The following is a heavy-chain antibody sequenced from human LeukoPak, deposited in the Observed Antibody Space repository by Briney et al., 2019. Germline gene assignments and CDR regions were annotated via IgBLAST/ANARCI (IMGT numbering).Heavy chain of an antibody. J-gene: IGHJ3*02. D-gene: IGHD2-15*01. V-gene: IGHV3-48*04. CDR2: IGHTGSIT. CDR3: ANLRVVVAATPENDAFDI. Sequence: PGGSLRLSCAASGFTFSSYTMNWVRHAPGRGLEWVSYIGHTGSITDYADSVKGRFTVSRDNAKNSLYLQMNSLRAEDTAVYYCANLRVVVAATPENDAFDIWGQGTMVTVSS. CDR1: GFTFSSYT.